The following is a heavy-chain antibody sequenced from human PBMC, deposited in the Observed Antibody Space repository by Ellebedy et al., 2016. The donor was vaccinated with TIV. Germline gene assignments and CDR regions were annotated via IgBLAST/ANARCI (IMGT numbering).Heavy chain of an antibody. CDR2: IIPFIGAE. V-gene: IGHV1-69*06. J-gene: IGHJ4*02. CDR1: GGTFHEYV. D-gene: IGHD1-26*01. Sequence: ASVKVSCKASGGTFHEYVIGWVRQAPGQGLEWMAGIIPFIGAENQSQKWQGRLTIKVDKSTSVGYMELRSLRSDDTAVYYCAREYSGSYYYRHPFDNWGQGTLVTVSS. CDR3: AREYSGSYYYRHPFDN.